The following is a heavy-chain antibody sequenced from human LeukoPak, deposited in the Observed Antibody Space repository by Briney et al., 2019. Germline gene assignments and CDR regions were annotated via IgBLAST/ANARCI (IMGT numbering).Heavy chain of an antibody. CDR1: GGSISSGYY. CDR2: IYHSGST. CDR3: ARDRRDSSSWSNWFDP. D-gene: IGHD6-13*01. J-gene: IGHJ5*02. V-gene: IGHV4-38-2*02. Sequence: PSETLSLTCTVSGGSISSGYYWGWIRQPPGKGLEGIGSIYHSGSTYYNPSLKSRVTISVDTSKNRFSLKLSSVAAADTAVYHCARDRRDSSSWSNWFDPWGQGTLVTVSS.